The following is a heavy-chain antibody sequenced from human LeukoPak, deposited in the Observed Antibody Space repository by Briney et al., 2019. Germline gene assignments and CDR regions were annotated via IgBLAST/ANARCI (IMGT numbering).Heavy chain of an antibody. J-gene: IGHJ4*02. CDR2: IRSKGNDYAT. CDR3: YYYYDSSSPIGLVWY. Sequence: GGSLRLSCAASGFTFSGSTMHWVRQASGKGLEWVGRIRSKGNDYATAYAASVKGRFTISRDDSKNTAYLQMNNLKTEDTAVYSSYYYYDSSSPIGLVWYWGQGTLVTVSS. D-gene: IGHD3-22*01. CDR1: GFTFSGST. V-gene: IGHV3-73*01.